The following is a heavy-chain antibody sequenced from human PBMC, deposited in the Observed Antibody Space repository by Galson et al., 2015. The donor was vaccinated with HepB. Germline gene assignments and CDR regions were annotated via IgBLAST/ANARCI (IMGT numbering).Heavy chain of an antibody. V-gene: IGHV1-69*10. J-gene: IGHJ3*02. CDR1: GGNFTSYR. Sequence: SVKVSCKASGGNFTSYRFSWVRQAPGQGLEWMGEIIPILGIANYAQKFQGRGTITADKSTSTAYVELGSLRSDDTAVYYCARGPLYTNSPRGVLDIWGQGTMVTVS. D-gene: IGHD6-13*01. CDR3: ARGPLYTNSPRGVLDI. CDR2: IIPILGIA.